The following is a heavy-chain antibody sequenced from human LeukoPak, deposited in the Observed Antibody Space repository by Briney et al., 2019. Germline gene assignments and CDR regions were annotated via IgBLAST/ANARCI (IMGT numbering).Heavy chain of an antibody. CDR2: ISSSSSYI. D-gene: IGHD3-3*01. CDR1: GFMFNSYG. CDR3: AREMAYDFWSGYYANNWFDP. J-gene: IGHJ5*02. Sequence: GGSLRLSCAASGFMFNSYGMHWVRQAPGKGLEWVSSISSSSSYIYYADSVKGRFTISRDNAKNSLYLQMNSLRAEDTAVYYCAREMAYDFWSGYYANNWFDPWGQGTLVTVSS. V-gene: IGHV3-21*01.